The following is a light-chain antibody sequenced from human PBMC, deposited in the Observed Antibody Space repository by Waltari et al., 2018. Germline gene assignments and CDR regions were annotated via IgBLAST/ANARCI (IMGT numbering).Light chain of an antibody. Sequence: DIQMTQSPSSVSASVGDRVTITCQASLHIKNYLNWYQQKPGKAPKRLLYDASILETGVPSRFSGSGSGTDFTFSISSLQPEDIATYYCQQYDNLPLTFGGGTKVEIK. V-gene: IGKV1-33*01. CDR3: QQYDNLPLT. CDR1: LHIKNY. CDR2: DAS. J-gene: IGKJ4*01.